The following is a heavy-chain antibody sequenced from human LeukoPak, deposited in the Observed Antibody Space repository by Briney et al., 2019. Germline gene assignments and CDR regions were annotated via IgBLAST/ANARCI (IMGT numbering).Heavy chain of an antibody. CDR2: IYPGDSDT. CDR3: ARQLGEGGFGELYYYYGMDV. J-gene: IGHJ6*02. CDR1: GYSFTSYW. Sequence: GESLKISCKGSGYSFTSYWIGWVRQMPGKGLEWMGIIYPGDSDTRYSPSFQGQVTISADKSISTAYLQWSSLKASDTAMYYCARQLGEGGFGELYYYYGMDVWGQGTTVTVSS. D-gene: IGHD3-10*01. V-gene: IGHV5-51*01.